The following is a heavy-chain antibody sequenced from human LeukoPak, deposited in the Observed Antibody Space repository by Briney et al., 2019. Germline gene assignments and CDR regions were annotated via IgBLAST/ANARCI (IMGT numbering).Heavy chain of an antibody. CDR1: GGSISSYY. D-gene: IGHD6-13*01. CDR2: INHSGST. J-gene: IGHJ4*02. V-gene: IGHV4-34*01. Sequence: SETLSLTCTVSGGSISSYYWRWIRQPPGKGLEWIEEINHSGSTNYNPSLKSRVTISVDTSKNQFSLKLSSVTAADTAVYYCARGRIAAAGTDFDYWGQGTLVTVSS. CDR3: ARGRIAAAGTDFDY.